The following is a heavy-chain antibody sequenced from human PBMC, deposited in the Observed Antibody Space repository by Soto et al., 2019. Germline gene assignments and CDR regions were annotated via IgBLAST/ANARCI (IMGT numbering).Heavy chain of an antibody. CDR2: INHSGST. D-gene: IGHD3-9*01. V-gene: IGHV4-34*01. J-gene: IGHJ5*02. Sequence: PSETLSLTCAVYGGSFSGYYWSWIRQPPGKGLEWIGEINHSGSTNYNPSLKSRVAISVDTSKNQFSLKLSSVTAADTAVHYCARLNGLRYFDWLFQGGWFDPWGQGTLVTVSS. CDR3: ARLNGLRYFDWLFQGGWFDP. CDR1: GGSFSGYY.